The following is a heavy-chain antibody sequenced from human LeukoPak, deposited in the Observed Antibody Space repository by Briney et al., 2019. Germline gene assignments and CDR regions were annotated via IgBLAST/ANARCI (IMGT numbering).Heavy chain of an antibody. V-gene: IGHV4-34*01. J-gene: IGHJ5*02. Sequence: SETLSLTCTVSVGSFSRYNWTCIRQPPGRRLGWVGEIAHSGSADYSTSLKSRVTISVDASKSQFSLRLSSVTAADTAVYYCARLTYSNNWYFRRGLDNWFDPWGQGTLVTVSS. CDR1: VGSFSRYN. CDR3: ARLTYSNNWYFRRGLDNWFDP. CDR2: IAHSGSA. D-gene: IGHD6-13*01.